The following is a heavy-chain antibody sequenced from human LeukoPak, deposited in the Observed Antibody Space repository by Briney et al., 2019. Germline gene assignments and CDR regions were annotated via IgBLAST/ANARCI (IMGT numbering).Heavy chain of an antibody. J-gene: IGHJ4*02. Sequence: SETLSLTCTVSGYSISSGYYWGWIRQPPGKGPEWIGSIHHSGSTYYNPSLKSRVTISIDTSKNQFSLKLSSVTAADTAVYYCARGIVDTAMNYYFDYWGQGTLVTVSS. CDR1: GYSISSGYY. CDR2: IHHSGST. V-gene: IGHV4-38-2*02. D-gene: IGHD5-18*01. CDR3: ARGIVDTAMNYYFDY.